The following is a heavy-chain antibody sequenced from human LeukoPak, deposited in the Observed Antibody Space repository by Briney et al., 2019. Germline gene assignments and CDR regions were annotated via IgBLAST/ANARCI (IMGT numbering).Heavy chain of an antibody. CDR3: ARVAVTIYYYYYGMDV. CDR2: ISYDGSNK. J-gene: IGHJ6*04. V-gene: IGHV3-30*04. Sequence: GGSLRLSCAASGFTFSSYAMHWVRQAPGKGPEWVAVISYDGSNKYYADSVKGRFTISRDNSKNTLYLQMNSLRAEDTAVYYCARVAVTIYYYYYGMDVWGKGTTVTVSS. CDR1: GFTFSSYA. D-gene: IGHD6-19*01.